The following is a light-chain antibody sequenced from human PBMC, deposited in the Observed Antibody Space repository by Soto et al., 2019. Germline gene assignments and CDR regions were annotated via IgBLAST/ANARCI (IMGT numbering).Light chain of an antibody. CDR1: QTIGNH. Sequence: DIQMTHSPSPCSALQETRVTIPSKPSQTIGNHLNWYQQKAGKAPKLLINDASNLEAGVPARFSGSGAGTDFTLTISSLQPEDIATYYCQQYVNALTFGGGTKVEIK. CDR3: QQYVNALT. J-gene: IGKJ4*01. CDR2: DAS. V-gene: IGKV1-33*01.